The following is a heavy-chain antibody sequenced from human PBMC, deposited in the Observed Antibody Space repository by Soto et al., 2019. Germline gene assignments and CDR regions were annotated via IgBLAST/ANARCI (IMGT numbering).Heavy chain of an antibody. CDR1: GFTFSSYS. D-gene: IGHD4-17*01. V-gene: IGHV3-21*01. CDR3: ASLYGDYPYHWFDL. Sequence: EVQLVESGGGLVKPGGSLRLSCAASGFTFSSYSMNWVRQAPGKGLEWVSSISSSSSYIYYADSVKGRFTISRDNAKNSLYLQMNSLRAEDTAVYYCASLYGDYPYHWFDLWGQGTLVTVSS. CDR2: ISSSSSYI. J-gene: IGHJ5*02.